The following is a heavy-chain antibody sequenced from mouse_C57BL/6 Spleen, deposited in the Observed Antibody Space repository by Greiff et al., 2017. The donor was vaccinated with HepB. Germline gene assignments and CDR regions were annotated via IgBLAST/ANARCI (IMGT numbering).Heavy chain of an antibody. V-gene: IGHV1-53*01. CDR2: INPSNGGT. J-gene: IGHJ3*01. CDR1: GYTFTSYW. CDR3: ARGILLRLVEGPWFAY. D-gene: IGHD1-2*01. Sequence: QVQLQQPGTELVKPGASVKLSCKASGYTFTSYWMHWVKQRPGQGLEWIGNINPSNGGTNYNEKFKSKATLTVDKSSSTAYMQLSSLTSEDSAVYYCARGILLRLVEGPWFAYWGQGTLVTVSA.